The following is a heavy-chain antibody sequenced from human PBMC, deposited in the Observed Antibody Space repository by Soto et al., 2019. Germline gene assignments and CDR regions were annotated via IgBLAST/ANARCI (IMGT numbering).Heavy chain of an antibody. CDR1: GYTFTSYG. Sequence: ASVKVSCKASGYTFTSYGISWVRQAPGQGLEWMGWISAYNGNTNYAQKLQGRVTMTTDTSTSTAYMELRSLRSDDTAVYYCAREAAFPGPHDAFDIWGQGTMVTVSS. D-gene: IGHD3-3*02. J-gene: IGHJ3*02. CDR2: ISAYNGNT. V-gene: IGHV1-18*01. CDR3: AREAAFPGPHDAFDI.